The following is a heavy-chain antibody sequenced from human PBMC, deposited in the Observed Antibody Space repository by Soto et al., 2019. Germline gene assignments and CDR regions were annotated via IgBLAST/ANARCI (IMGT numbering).Heavy chain of an antibody. D-gene: IGHD3-10*01. CDR2: IYYSGST. CDR3: ASLPYGSGIHYFDY. Sequence: SETLSLTCTVSGGSISSGGYYWSWIRQHPGKGLEWIGYIYYSGSTYYNLSLKSRVTISVDTSKNQFSLKLSSVTAADTAVYYCASLPYGSGIHYFDYWGQGTLVTVSS. J-gene: IGHJ4*02. CDR1: GGSISSGGYY. V-gene: IGHV4-31*03.